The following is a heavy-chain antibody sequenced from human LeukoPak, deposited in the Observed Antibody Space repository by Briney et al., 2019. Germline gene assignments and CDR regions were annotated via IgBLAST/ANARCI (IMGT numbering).Heavy chain of an antibody. CDR3: AKASSGYSYGRNWFDP. CDR2: ITTSDGNT. D-gene: IGHD5-18*01. V-gene: IGHV3-23*01. CDR1: GFTFSSYT. J-gene: IGHJ5*02. Sequence: GGSLRLSCAASGFTFSSYTMSWVRQAPGKGLEWVSTITTSDGNTYYADSVKGRFTVSRDNSKNTLFLQMNSLRAEDTAVYYCAKASSGYSYGRNWFDPWGQGTLVTVSS.